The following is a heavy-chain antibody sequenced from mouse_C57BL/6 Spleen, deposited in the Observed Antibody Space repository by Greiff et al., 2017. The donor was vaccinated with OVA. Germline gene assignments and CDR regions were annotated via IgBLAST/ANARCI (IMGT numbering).Heavy chain of an antibody. CDR2: IYPGSGNT. J-gene: IGHJ1*03. V-gene: IGHV1-76*01. Sequence: VKLKQSGAELVRPGASVKLSCKASGYTFTDYYINWVKQRPGQGLEWIARIYPGSGNTYYNEKFKGKATLTAEKSSSTAYMQLSSLTSEDSAVYFCARDGNYWYFDVWGTGTTVTVSS. CDR1: GYTFTDYY. D-gene: IGHD2-1*01. CDR3: ARDGNYWYFDV.